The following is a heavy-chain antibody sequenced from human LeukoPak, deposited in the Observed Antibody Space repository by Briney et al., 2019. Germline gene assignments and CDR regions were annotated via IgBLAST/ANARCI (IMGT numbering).Heavy chain of an antibody. CDR2: IKSKTDGGTT. J-gene: IGHJ4*02. D-gene: IGHD6-13*01. V-gene: IGHV3-15*01. CDR1: GFTFSDYW. Sequence: PGGSLTLSCAASGFTFSDYWMHWVRQAPGKGLEWVGRIKSKTDGGTTDYAAPVKGRCTISRDGSKNTLYLQMNSLKNEDTAVYYCTTGEYSSSWYPGTTDYWGQGTLVTVSS. CDR3: TTGEYSSSWYPGTTDY.